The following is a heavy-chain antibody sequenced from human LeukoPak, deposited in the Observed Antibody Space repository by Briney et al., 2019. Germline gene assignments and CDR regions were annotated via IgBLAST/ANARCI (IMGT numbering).Heavy chain of an antibody. J-gene: IGHJ4*02. CDR2: ISSSGSTI. CDR3: AGQGFRGVTFY. V-gene: IGHV3-48*03. Sequence: GGSLRLSCAASGFTFSSYEMNWVRQAPGKGLEWVSYISSSGSTIYYADSVKGRFTISRDNAKNSLYLQMNSLGAEDTAVYYCAGQGFRGVTFYWGQGTLVTVSS. CDR1: GFTFSSYE. D-gene: IGHD3-10*01.